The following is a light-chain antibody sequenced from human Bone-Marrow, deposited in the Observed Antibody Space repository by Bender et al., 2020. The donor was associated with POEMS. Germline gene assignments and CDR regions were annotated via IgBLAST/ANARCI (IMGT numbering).Light chain of an antibody. J-gene: IGLJ3*02. V-gene: IGLV3-25*03. CDR2: KDI. CDR1: KLGDTY. Sequence: SYELTQPPSVSVSPGQTVSITCSGDKLGDTYVFWYHQKPGQAPVMVIYKDIERPSGIPERFSGSSSGTTVTLTISGVQAEDEADYYCQSQDFRLTSWVFGGGTRLTVL. CDR3: QSQDFRLTSWV.